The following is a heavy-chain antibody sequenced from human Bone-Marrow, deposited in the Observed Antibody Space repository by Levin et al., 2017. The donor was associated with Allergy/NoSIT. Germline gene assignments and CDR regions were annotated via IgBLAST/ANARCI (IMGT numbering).Heavy chain of an antibody. CDR1: GFTFSSYA. J-gene: IGHJ6*02. Sequence: GESLKISCAASGFTFSSYAMHWVRQAPGKGLEWVAVISYDGSNKYYADSVKGRFTISRDNSKNTLYLQMNSLRAEDTAVYYCARVYCSGGSCYSGSYYYYYYGMDVWGQGTTVTVSS. CDR3: ARVYCSGGSCYSGSYYYYYYGMDV. CDR2: ISYDGSNK. V-gene: IGHV3-30-3*01. D-gene: IGHD2-15*01.